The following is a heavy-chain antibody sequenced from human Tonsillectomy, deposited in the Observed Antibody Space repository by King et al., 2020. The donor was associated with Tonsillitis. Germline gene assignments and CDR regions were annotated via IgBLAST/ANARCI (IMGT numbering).Heavy chain of an antibody. V-gene: IGHV4-39*01. Sequence: QLQESGPGLVKPSDTLSLTCSVSGGSLTTSSYYWGWIRQPPGKGLEWIGTVYHTGSTYYNPSLRSRVTISMDTSTNQFSLSLSSVTAADTAVYYCARPYAREVIDYWGQGTLVIVSS. J-gene: IGHJ4*02. D-gene: IGHD2-21*01. CDR3: ARPYAREVIDY. CDR1: GGSLTTSSYY. CDR2: VYHTGST.